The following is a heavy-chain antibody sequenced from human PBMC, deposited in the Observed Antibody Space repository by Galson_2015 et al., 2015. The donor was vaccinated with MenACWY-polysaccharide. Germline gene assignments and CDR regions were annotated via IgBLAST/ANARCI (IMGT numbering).Heavy chain of an antibody. V-gene: IGHV1-8*01. CDR2: MNPNSGAT. D-gene: IGHD4-23*01. CDR1: GYTLTNYD. Sequence: SVKVSCKASGYTLTNYDLNWVRQATGQGPEWMGWMNPNSGATGFAQKFQGRLTMTRSTSISTAYMELSSLTSEDTAVYYCARDYGGNSGWFDPWGQGTLVTVSS. J-gene: IGHJ5*02. CDR3: ARDYGGNSGWFDP.